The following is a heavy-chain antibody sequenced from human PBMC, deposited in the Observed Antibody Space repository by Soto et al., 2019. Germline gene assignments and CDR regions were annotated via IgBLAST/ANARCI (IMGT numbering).Heavy chain of an antibody. Sequence: SETLSLTCTFSVGSIRSDDYHWSWIRQPPGKGLEWIGYIYYTGSTYYNPSLKSRINISGDTSKNQFSLKLSSVTAADTAVYYCAERRGFSNYYFDSWGQGTLVTVSS. CDR1: VGSIRSDDYH. J-gene: IGHJ4*02. D-gene: IGHD3-22*01. CDR3: AERRGFSNYYFDS. CDR2: IYYTGST. V-gene: IGHV4-30-4*01.